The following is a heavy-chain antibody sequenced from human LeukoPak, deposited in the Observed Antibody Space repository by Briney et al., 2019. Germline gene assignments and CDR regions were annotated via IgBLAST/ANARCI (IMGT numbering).Heavy chain of an antibody. D-gene: IGHD6-19*01. CDR3: ARSRQAVAAPGFDY. J-gene: IGHJ4*02. CDR2: ISSSSSYI. V-gene: IGHV3-21*01. Sequence: GGSLRLSCAASGFTFSSYSMNWVRQAPGKGLEWVSSISSSSSYIYYADSVKGRFTISRDNAKNSLYLQMNSLRAEDTAVYYCARSRQAVAAPGFDYWGQGTLVTVSS. CDR1: GFTFSSYS.